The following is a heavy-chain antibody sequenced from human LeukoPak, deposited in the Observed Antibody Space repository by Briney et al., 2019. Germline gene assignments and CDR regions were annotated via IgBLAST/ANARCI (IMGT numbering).Heavy chain of an antibody. CDR2: ISYSGST. CDR1: GGSINRYY. Sequence: SETLSLTCTVSGGSINRYYWSWIRQPPGKGLEWIGYISYSGSTYYNPSLKSRVTISVDMSKSQFSLRLTSVTAADTAVHYCARKNDFDIWGQGTLVTVSS. D-gene: IGHD2/OR15-2a*01. J-gene: IGHJ3*02. CDR3: ARKNDFDI. V-gene: IGHV4-59*01.